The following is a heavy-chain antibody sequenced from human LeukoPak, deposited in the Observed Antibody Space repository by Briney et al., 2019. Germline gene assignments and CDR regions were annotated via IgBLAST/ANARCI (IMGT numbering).Heavy chain of an antibody. Sequence: ASVKVSCKASGYTFSSFYIHWVRQAPGKGLEWMGSFDPEDGETIYAQKFQGGITMTEDTSTDTAYMELSSLRSEDTAVYYCATRGYSYGFLYYYYMDVWGKGTTVTVSS. V-gene: IGHV1-24*01. J-gene: IGHJ6*03. CDR3: ATRGYSYGFLYYYYMDV. CDR1: GYTFSSFY. D-gene: IGHD5-18*01. CDR2: FDPEDGET.